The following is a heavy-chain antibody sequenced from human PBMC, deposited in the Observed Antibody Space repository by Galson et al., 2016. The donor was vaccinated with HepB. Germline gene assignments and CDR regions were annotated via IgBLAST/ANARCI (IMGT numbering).Heavy chain of an antibody. Sequence: SETLSLTCAVSGASINSLNWWSWVRQPPGKGLEWIGEVFHSGNTNYNSSLKSRVGMSADKSKNQFSLTLTSVTAADTAVYFCASLDNRRGGEVWGQGTLVTVSS. CDR1: GASINSLNW. D-gene: IGHD2-2*03. CDR2: VFHSGNT. J-gene: IGHJ4*02. V-gene: IGHV4-4*02. CDR3: ASLDNRRGGEV.